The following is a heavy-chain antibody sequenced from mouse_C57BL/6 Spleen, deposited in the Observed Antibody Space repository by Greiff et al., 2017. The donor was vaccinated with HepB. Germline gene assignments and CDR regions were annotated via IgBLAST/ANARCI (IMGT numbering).Heavy chain of an antibody. Sequence: QVQLQQPGAELVKPGASVKLSCKASGYTFTSYWMQWVKQRPGQGLEWIGEIDPSDSYTNYNQKFKGKATLTVDTSSSTAYMQLSSLPSEDSAVYYCARTVVDFDYWGQGTTLTVSS. J-gene: IGHJ2*01. CDR1: GYTFTSYW. CDR2: IDPSDSYT. V-gene: IGHV1-50*01. CDR3: ARTVVDFDY. D-gene: IGHD1-1*01.